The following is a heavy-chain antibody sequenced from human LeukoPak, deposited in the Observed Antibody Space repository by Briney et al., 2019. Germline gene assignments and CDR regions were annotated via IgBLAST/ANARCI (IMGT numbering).Heavy chain of an antibody. D-gene: IGHD3-10*01. CDR3: AVKRGDY. CDR1: GFTFSSYA. CDR2: ISGSGGST. V-gene: IGHV3-23*01. Sequence: GGSLRLSCAASGFTFSSYAMSWVRQAPGKGLEWVSAISGSGGSTYYADSVKGRFTISRDNAKNSLFLQMKSLRAEDTAVYYCAVKRGDYWGQGTLVTVSS. J-gene: IGHJ4*02.